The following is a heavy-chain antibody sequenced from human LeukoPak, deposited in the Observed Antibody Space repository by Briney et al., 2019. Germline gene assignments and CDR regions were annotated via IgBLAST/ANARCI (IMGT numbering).Heavy chain of an antibody. D-gene: IGHD3-3*01. CDR2: IIPILGIA. CDR1: GGTFSSYA. CDR3: ARVPHDLGDV. V-gene: IGHV1-69*04. Sequence: GASVKVSWKASGGTFSSYAISWVRQAPGQGLEWMGRIIPILGIANYAQKFQGRVTITADKSTSTAYMELSSLRSEDTAVYYCARVPHDLGDVWGQGTTVTVSS. J-gene: IGHJ6*02.